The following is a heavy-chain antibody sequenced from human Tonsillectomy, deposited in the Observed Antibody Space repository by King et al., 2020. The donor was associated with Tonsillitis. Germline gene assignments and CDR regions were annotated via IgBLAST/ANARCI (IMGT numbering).Heavy chain of an antibody. J-gene: IGHJ3*02. Sequence: VQLVESGGGLVKPGGSLRLSCAASGFTFSDYYMTWIRQPPGRGLEWVSYISGSGSTIYYADSVKGRFTNSRDNAENSLYLQMSSLRAEDTAVYYCARDERYSTFMNAFDIWGQGTMVTVSS. CDR2: ISGSGSTI. CDR3: ARDERYSTFMNAFDI. CDR1: GFTFSDYY. V-gene: IGHV3-11*01. D-gene: IGHD6-13*01.